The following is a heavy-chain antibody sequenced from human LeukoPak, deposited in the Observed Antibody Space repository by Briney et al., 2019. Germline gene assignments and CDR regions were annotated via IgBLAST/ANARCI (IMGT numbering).Heavy chain of an antibody. Sequence: GGSLRLSCAASGFTFSSYWMHWVRQAPGKGLEWVSSISSSSIYIYYADSVKGRFTISRDNAKNSLYLQMNSLRAEDTAVYYCARGSRGNIAAAGHFDYWGQGTLVTVSS. V-gene: IGHV3-21*01. CDR3: ARGSRGNIAAAGHFDY. CDR1: GFTFSSYW. D-gene: IGHD6-13*01. J-gene: IGHJ4*02. CDR2: ISSSSIYI.